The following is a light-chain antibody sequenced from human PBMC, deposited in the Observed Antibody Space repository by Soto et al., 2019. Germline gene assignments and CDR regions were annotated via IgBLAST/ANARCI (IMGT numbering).Light chain of an antibody. CDR1: PAIRND. CDR2: VAS. CDR3: LQHNNYPWT. Sequence: DIQMTQSPSSLSASVGDRVTITCRASPAIRNDVGWYQQKPGKDPKRLIYVASRFESGVPSRFSGSGFGTEFTLTISGLQPEYFATYYCLQHNNYPWTFGQGTRVEIK. V-gene: IGKV1-17*01. J-gene: IGKJ1*01.